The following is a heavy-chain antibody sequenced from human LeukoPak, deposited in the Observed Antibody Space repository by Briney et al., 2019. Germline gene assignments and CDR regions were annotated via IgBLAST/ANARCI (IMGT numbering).Heavy chain of an antibody. V-gene: IGHV4-38-2*02. Sequence: PSETLSLTCAVSGYSISSGYYWGWIRQPPGKGLEWIGSIYHRGSTYYNPSLKSRVTISVDTSKNQFSLKLSSVTAADTAVYYCARDRIDSWITRSFYYYYGMDVWGKGTTVTVSS. D-gene: IGHD1-26*01. CDR1: GYSISSGYY. CDR3: ARDRIDSWITRSFYYYYGMDV. CDR2: IYHRGST. J-gene: IGHJ6*04.